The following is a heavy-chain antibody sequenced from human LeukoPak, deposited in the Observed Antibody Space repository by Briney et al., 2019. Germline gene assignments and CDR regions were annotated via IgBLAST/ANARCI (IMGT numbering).Heavy chain of an antibody. J-gene: IGHJ5*02. Sequence: SQTLSLTCTVSGGSISSGSYYWSWIRQPAGKGLEWIGRIYTSGSTNYNPSLKSRVTISVDTSKNQFSLKLSSVTAADTAVYYCARDRHSSGWYGCGWFDPWGQGTLVTVSS. CDR2: IYTSGST. D-gene: IGHD6-19*01. CDR1: GGSISSGSYY. CDR3: ARDRHSSGWYGCGWFDP. V-gene: IGHV4-61*02.